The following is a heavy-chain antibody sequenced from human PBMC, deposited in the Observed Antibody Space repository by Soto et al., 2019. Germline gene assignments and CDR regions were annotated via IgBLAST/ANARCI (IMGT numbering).Heavy chain of an antibody. V-gene: IGHV3-66*01. Sequence: EEQLVESGGGLVQPGGSLRLSCAASGFTVSDHYMTWVRQAPGKGLEWVSVIYSGGSTYYADSVKGRFTISRDNAKNTLYLQIHSLRAEDAAVCYCAREHTVTSPSYAYDGRDVWGQGTAVIVSS. CDR2: IYSGGST. J-gene: IGHJ6*02. CDR3: AREHTVTSPSYAYDGRDV. CDR1: GFTVSDHY. D-gene: IGHD3-16*01.